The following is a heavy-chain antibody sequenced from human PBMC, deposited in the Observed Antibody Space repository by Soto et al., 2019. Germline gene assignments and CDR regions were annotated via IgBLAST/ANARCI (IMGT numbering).Heavy chain of an antibody. CDR1: GFSFNKYA. V-gene: IGHV3-23*01. CDR2: ITGSGGTI. Sequence: DVHLLESGGGLVQPGGSLRLSCAASGFSFNKYAMIWVCQAPGKGQEWVSGITGSGGTIEYAASVKGRFTISRDNAKNTLYLQMNSLRAEDTAVYYCARAYGGPHFDYWGQGTLVTVSS. J-gene: IGHJ4*02. D-gene: IGHD4-17*01. CDR3: ARAYGGPHFDY.